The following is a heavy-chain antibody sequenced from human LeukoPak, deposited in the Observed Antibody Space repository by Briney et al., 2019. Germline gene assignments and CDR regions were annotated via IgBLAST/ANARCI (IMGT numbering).Heavy chain of an antibody. Sequence: ASVKVSCKASGYTFTSYGISWVRQAPGQGLEWLGWISAYNGHTNYAQKFQGRVTMTTDTSTSIAYMELRSLRSDDTAVYYCARGGRWELPRPYAFDIWGQGTIVTVSS. CDR2: ISAYNGHT. V-gene: IGHV1-18*01. CDR3: ARGGRWELPRPYAFDI. J-gene: IGHJ3*02. D-gene: IGHD1-26*01. CDR1: GYTFTSYG.